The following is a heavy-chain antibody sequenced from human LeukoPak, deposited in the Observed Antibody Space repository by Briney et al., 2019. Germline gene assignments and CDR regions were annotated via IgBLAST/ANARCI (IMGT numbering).Heavy chain of an antibody. V-gene: IGHV3-48*04. CDR1: GFTVSSNY. CDR3: AKSGFGELSSAYYYHYSMDV. Sequence: GGSLRLSCAASGFTVSSNYMNWVRQAPGKGLEWVSYISSSSSTIYYADSVKGRFTISRDNAKNSLYLQMNRLRAEDTALYFCAKSGFGELSSAYYYHYSMDVWGQGTTVTVSS. J-gene: IGHJ6*02. CDR2: ISSSSSTI. D-gene: IGHD3-10*01.